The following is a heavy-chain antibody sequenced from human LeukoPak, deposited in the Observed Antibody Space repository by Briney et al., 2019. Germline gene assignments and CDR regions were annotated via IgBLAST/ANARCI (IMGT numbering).Heavy chain of an antibody. CDR1: GGSISSGGYY. CDR3: ARDSSRGAFDY. CDR2: IYYSGST. Sequence: PSQTLSLTCTVSGGSISSGGYYWSWIRQPPGKGLEWIGYIYYSGSTNYNPSLKSRVTISVDTSKNQFSLKLSSVTAADTAVYYCARDSSRGAFDYWGQGTLVTVSS. J-gene: IGHJ4*02. V-gene: IGHV4-61*08.